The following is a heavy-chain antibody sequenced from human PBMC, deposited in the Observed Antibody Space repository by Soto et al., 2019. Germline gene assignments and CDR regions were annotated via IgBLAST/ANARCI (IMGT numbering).Heavy chain of an antibody. CDR2: IIPLFRTT. Sequence: QVHLVQSGAEVRRPGSSVKVSCRAAGGTFSNYTISWVRQAPGQGLEWMGEIIPLFRTTNYTQKFQGRVTITADESTTTAYRELNSLTSEDTAIYYCTTRCGVGDDYWGQGTLVTVSS. CDR1: GGTFSNYT. CDR3: TTRCGVGDDY. D-gene: IGHD4-17*01. V-gene: IGHV1-69*01. J-gene: IGHJ4*02.